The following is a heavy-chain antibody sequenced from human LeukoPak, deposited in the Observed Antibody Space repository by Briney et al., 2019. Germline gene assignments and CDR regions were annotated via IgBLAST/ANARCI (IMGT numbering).Heavy chain of an antibody. CDR3: ARLLRVGYCSTTTCNWFDP. J-gene: IGHJ5*02. CDR1: GDSISSSSYY. D-gene: IGHD2-2*03. V-gene: IGHV4-39*07. Sequence: SETLSLTCTVSGDSISSSSYYWGWIRQPPGKGLEWIGSIYYSGSTYYNPSLKSRVTISVDTSKNQFSLRLSSVTAADTAVYYCARLLRVGYCSTTTCNWFDPWGQGTLVTVSS. CDR2: IYYSGST.